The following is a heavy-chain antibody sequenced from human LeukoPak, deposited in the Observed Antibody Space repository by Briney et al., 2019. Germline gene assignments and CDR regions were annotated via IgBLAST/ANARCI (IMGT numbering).Heavy chain of an antibody. J-gene: IGHJ4*01. D-gene: IGHD6-13*01. CDR3: AKDLGSVIAAAGTSGFDS. Sequence: GGSLRLSCAASGFNFDDYTMHWVRQIPGKSLEWVSLINWDGGSTFYADSVKGRFTISRDTRKNFLYLQMISLRTEDTALYYCAKDLGSVIAAAGTSGFDSWGRGTLVTVSS. V-gene: IGHV3-43*01. CDR1: GFNFDDYT. CDR2: INWDGGST.